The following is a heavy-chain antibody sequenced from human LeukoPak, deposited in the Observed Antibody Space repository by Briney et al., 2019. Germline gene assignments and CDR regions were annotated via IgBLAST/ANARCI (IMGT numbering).Heavy chain of an antibody. CDR2: VSTNTGNP. CDR1: VYTWTCCA. D-gene: IGHD2-2*01. J-gene: IGHJ6*03. CDR3: ARPVVPAAPDGVYYYYYMDV. V-gene: IGHV7-4-1*02. Sequence: GASVKVSCKAAVYTWTCCAMNWGRHGRGQGMGWMGWVSTNTGNPTYSQGFTGRFVFSLDTAVSTAYLQISSLKAEDTAVYYCARPVVPAAPDGVYYYYYMDVWRKGTTVTVSS.